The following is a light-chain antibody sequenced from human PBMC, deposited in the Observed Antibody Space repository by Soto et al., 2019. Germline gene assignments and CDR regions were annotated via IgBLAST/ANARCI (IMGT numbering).Light chain of an antibody. V-gene: IGKV3-20*01. CDR2: SAS. CDR1: QSVSSGY. J-gene: IGKJ1*01. Sequence: EIVLTQSPGTLSLSPGDGATLSCRASQSVSSGYLAWYQQKPGQAPRLLIYSASRRATGIPDRFSGSGSGTDFTLSISRLEPEEFAVYWCQHYGNSPTFGQGTKVQIK. CDR3: QHYGNSPT.